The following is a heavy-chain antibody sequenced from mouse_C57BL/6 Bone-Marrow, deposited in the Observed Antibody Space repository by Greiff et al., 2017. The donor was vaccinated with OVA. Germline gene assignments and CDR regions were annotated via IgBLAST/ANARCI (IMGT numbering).Heavy chain of an antibody. D-gene: IGHD1-1*01. V-gene: IGHV10-1*01. Sequence: EVKLMESGGGLVQPKGSLKLSCAASGFSFNTYAMNWVRQAPGKGLEWVARIRSKSNNYATYYADSVKDRFTISRDDSESMLYLQMNNLKTEDTAMYYCVRHPGSSLHYYAMDYWGQGTSVTVSS. CDR1: GFSFNTYA. J-gene: IGHJ4*01. CDR2: IRSKSNNYAT. CDR3: VRHPGSSLHYYAMDY.